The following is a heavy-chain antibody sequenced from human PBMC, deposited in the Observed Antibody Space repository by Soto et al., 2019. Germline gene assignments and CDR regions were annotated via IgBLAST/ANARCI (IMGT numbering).Heavy chain of an antibody. J-gene: IGHJ4*02. CDR1: GFTFDDYT. CDR3: RAVAGRGSFDY. V-gene: IGHV3-43*01. CDR2: ISWDGGKT. Sequence: EVQLVESGGVVVQPGGSLRLSCAASGFTFDDYTMHWVRQARGKGLEWVSLISWDGGKTYYADSVKGRFTISRDNSKNSLYLQMNSLRTEDTALYYCRAVAGRGSFDYWGQGTLVTVSS. D-gene: IGHD6-19*01.